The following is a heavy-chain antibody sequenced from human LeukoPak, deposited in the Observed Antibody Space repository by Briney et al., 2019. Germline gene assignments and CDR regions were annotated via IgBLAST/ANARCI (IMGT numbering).Heavy chain of an antibody. Sequence: SETLSLTCAVYGGSFSGYYWSWIRQHPGKGLEWIGYIYYSGSTYYNPSLKSRVTISVDTSKNQFSLKLSSVTAADTAVYYCARATDYSNYGYFDYWGQGTLVTVSS. CDR3: ARATDYSNYGYFDY. CDR2: IYYSGST. V-gene: IGHV4-31*11. CDR1: GGSFSGYY. J-gene: IGHJ4*02. D-gene: IGHD4-11*01.